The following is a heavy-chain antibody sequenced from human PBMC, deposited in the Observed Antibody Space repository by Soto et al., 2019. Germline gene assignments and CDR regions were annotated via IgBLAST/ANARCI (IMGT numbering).Heavy chain of an antibody. V-gene: IGHV3-23*01. CDR3: ARDPPYDFWSGSSLDY. Sequence: GGSLRLSCAASGFTLSSYAMSGVRQAPGKGLEWVSTSGTSGGTYYADSVKGRFSISRDNSKNMLYLQMNSLRAEDTAVYYCARDPPYDFWSGSSLDYWGQGTLVTVSS. D-gene: IGHD3-3*01. CDR1: GFTLSSYA. J-gene: IGHJ4*02. CDR2: TSGTSGGT.